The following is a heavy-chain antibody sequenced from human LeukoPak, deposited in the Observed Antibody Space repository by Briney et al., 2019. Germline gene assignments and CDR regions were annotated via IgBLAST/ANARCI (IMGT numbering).Heavy chain of an antibody. V-gene: IGHV4-59*01. CDR2: IYYSGST. J-gene: IGHJ3*02. Sequence: SETLSLTCTVSGGSISSYYWSWIRQPPGKGLEWIGYIYYSGSTNYNPSLKSRVTISVDTSKNQFSLKLSSVTAADTAVYYCARDRGGAFDIWGQGTMVTVSS. CDR1: GGSISSYY. D-gene: IGHD3-16*01. CDR3: ARDRGGAFDI.